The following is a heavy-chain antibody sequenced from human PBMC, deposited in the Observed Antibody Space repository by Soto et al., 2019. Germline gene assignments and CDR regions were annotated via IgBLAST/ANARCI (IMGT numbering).Heavy chain of an antibody. CDR1: GFTFSNYC. CDR3: ASEAFDI. CDR2: IEQDGSET. V-gene: IGHV3-7*05. J-gene: IGHJ3*02. Sequence: EVQLVESGGGLVQPGGSLRLSCAASGFTFSNYCMNWVRQTPGIGLEWVANIEQDGSETYYVDSLKGRFTIPRDNAKNSLYLQMNSLRAEDTAVYYCASEAFDIWGQGTMVTVSS.